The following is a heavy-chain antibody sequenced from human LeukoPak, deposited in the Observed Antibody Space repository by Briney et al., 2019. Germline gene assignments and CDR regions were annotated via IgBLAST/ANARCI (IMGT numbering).Heavy chain of an antibody. J-gene: IGHJ4*02. CDR2: IYPRDSGT. CDR3: ARQNYGGNSGALDY. Sequence: GESLKISCQGSGFIFSGFWIAWVRQMLGKGLEWMGIIYPRDSGTTYSPSFQGQVTISADKSISTVFLQWNSLKASDTAMYYCARQNYGGNSGALDYWGQGTLVTVSS. CDR1: GFIFSGFW. D-gene: IGHD4-23*01. V-gene: IGHV5-51*01.